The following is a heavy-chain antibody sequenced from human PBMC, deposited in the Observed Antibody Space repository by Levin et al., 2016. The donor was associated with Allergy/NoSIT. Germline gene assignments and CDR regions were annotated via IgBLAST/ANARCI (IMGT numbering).Heavy chain of an antibody. CDR3: ARGVTVLMN. CDR1: GGSFSGYY. V-gene: IGHV4-34*01. CDR2: INHSGST. J-gene: IGHJ4*02. D-gene: IGHD2-8*01. Sequence: SETLSLTCAVYGGSFSGYYWSWIRQPPGKGLEWIGEINHSGSTNYNPSLKSRVTISVDTSKNQFSLKLSSVTAADTAVYYCARGVTVLMNWGQGTLVTVSS.